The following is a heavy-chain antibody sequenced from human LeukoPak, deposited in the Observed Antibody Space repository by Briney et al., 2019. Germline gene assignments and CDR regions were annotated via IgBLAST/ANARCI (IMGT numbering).Heavy chain of an antibody. CDR1: VFIFTSYG. V-gene: IGHV1-18*01. Sequence: ASVTVSCKASVFIFTSYGISWVLQAPGQGLEWMGWISASTGNRNYAQKFQGRVTMTTDTATSTAYMDLRSLRSDDTAVYYCARGSESGWREFDYWGQGTLVTVSS. J-gene: IGHJ4*02. CDR3: ARGSESGWREFDY. D-gene: IGHD6-19*01. CDR2: ISASTGNR.